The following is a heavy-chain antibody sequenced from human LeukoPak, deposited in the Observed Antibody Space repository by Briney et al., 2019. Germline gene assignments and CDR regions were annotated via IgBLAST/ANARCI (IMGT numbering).Heavy chain of an antibody. CDR1: GFTFSSYG. Sequence: GGSLRLSCAASGFTFSSYGMSWVRQAPGKGLEWVSTIGGSTYYADSVKGRFTISRDNSKNTLYLQMNSLRAEDTAVYYCAKNLYCGGGSCYPSALGMDVWGQGTTVTVSS. D-gene: IGHD2-15*01. CDR2: IGGST. V-gene: IGHV3-23*01. J-gene: IGHJ6*02. CDR3: AKNLYCGGGSCYPSALGMDV.